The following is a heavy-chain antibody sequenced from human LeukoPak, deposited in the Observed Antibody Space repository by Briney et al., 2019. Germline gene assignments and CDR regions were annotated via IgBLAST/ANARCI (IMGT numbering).Heavy chain of an antibody. Sequence: GGSLRLSCVASGFTFSNYWMHWVRQAPEKGLMWVSKINSDGSGPDYADSVKGRFTISRDNAKNTLYLQMNSLRAEDTAVYYCARDVYGLGDYWGQGTLVIVSS. CDR1: GFTFSNYW. CDR3: ARDVYGLGDY. J-gene: IGHJ4*02. CDR2: INSDGSGP. V-gene: IGHV3-74*01. D-gene: IGHD1-14*01.